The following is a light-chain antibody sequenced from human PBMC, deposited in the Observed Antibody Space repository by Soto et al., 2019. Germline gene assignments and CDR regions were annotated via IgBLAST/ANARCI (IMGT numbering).Light chain of an antibody. Sequence: QSVLTQPASVSGSPGQSITVSCTGTSSDLGAYTYVSWYQRHPGKAPKLIIHDVSNRPSGVSNRFPGSKSGNSASLTISGLQAEDEADYYCSSYTSSGTYVFGSGTKVTVL. V-gene: IGLV2-14*03. CDR2: DVS. CDR1: SSDLGAYTY. CDR3: SSYTSSGTYV. J-gene: IGLJ1*01.